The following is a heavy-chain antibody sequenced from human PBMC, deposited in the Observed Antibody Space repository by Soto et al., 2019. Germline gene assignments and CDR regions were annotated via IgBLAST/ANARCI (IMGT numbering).Heavy chain of an antibody. CDR1: GFSLESSA. J-gene: IGHJ5*02. D-gene: IGHD3-10*01. V-gene: IGHV3-23*01. Sequence: EVQLLESGEGWIQPGGSLRVSCAVSGFSLESSAMSWIRQAPGRGLEWVATLSGTGTSTYYTDSVKDRFTISRDLSKNTLYLQMNNLRADDTAVYYCARRGPPFDPWGHGTLVTVSS. CDR3: ARRGPPFDP. CDR2: LSGTGTST.